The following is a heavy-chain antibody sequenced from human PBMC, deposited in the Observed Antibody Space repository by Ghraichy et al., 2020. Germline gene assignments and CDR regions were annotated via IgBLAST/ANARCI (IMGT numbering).Heavy chain of an antibody. CDR2: INHSGST. CDR3: ARGRPDLDAFDI. J-gene: IGHJ3*02. V-gene: IGHV4-34*01. CDR1: GGSFSGYY. Sequence: GSLRLSCAVYGGSFSGYYWSWIRQPPGKGLEWIGEINHSGSTNYNPSLKSRVTISVDTSKNQFSLKLSSVTAADTAVYYCARGRPDLDAFDIWGQGTMVTVSS.